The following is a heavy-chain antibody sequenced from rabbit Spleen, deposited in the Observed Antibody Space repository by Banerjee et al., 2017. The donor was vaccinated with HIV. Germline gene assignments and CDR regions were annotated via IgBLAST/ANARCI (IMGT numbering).Heavy chain of an antibody. CDR1: GFSFSSTYY. Sequence: QSLEESGGDLVKPGASLTLTCTASGFSFSSTYYMCWVRQAPGKGLEWIACIYTGDGSTYYASWAKGRFTISKTSSTTVTLQMTSLTAADTATYFCARSYVNGGASYKIGSLGLWGPGTLVTVS. D-gene: IGHD8-1*01. CDR3: ARSYVNGGASYKIGSLGL. J-gene: IGHJ4*01. V-gene: IGHV1S40*01. CDR2: IYTGDGST.